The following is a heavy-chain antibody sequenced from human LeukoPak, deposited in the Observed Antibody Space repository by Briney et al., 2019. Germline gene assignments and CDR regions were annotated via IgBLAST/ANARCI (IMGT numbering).Heavy chain of an antibody. CDR1: GFTFSSFW. CDR3: AIQKADLITMVRGIIAF. CDR2: IKPDGTEN. J-gene: IGHJ1*01. V-gene: IGHV3-7*01. Sequence: GGSLRLSCAASGFTFSSFWMTWLRQAPGKGLEWVANIKPDGTENYYVDSVKGRFTISRDNAKNSLYLQMNGLRAEDTAVYYCAIQKADLITMVRGIIAFWGQGTLVTVS. D-gene: IGHD3-10*01.